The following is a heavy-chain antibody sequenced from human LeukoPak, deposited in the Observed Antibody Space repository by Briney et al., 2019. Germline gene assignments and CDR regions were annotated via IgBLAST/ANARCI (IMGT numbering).Heavy chain of an antibody. V-gene: IGHV3-21*01. Sequence: GGSLRLSCAASGFTFSSYAMNWVRQAPGKGLEWVSSISSSSSYIYYADSVKGRFTISRDNAKTSLYLQMNSLRAEDTAVYYCARDRGLVVVAATDYWGQGPLVTVSS. CDR1: GFTFSSYA. D-gene: IGHD2-15*01. CDR2: ISSSSSYI. J-gene: IGHJ4*02. CDR3: ARDRGLVVVAATDY.